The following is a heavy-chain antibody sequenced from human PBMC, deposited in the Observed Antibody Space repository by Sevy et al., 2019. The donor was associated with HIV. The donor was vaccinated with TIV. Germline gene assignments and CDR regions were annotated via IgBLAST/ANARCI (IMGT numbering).Heavy chain of an antibody. V-gene: IGHV1-18*04. Sequence: ASVKVSCKASGYTFTSYGISWVRQAPGQGLEWMGWISAYNGNTNYAQKLQGRVTMTTDTSTSTAYMELRSLRSDDTAVYYCVRDHGPPCSSTSCYKPPMDVWGKGTTVTVSS. J-gene: IGHJ6*03. CDR2: ISAYNGNT. CDR1: GYTFTSYG. CDR3: VRDHGPPCSSTSCYKPPMDV. D-gene: IGHD2-2*02.